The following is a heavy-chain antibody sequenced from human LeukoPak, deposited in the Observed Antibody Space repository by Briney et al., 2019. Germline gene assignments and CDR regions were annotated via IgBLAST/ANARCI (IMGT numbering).Heavy chain of an antibody. V-gene: IGHV3-53*01. J-gene: IGHJ4*02. CDR3: ARGGRWLQLDY. CDR2: IYSGGGT. D-gene: IGHD5-24*01. CDR1: GFTVSSNY. Sequence: GGSLRLSCAASGFTVSSNYVSWVRQAPGKGLEWVSVIYSGGGTYYADSVKGRLTISRDNSKNTLYLQMNSLRAEDTAVYYCARGGRWLQLDYWGQGTLVTVSP.